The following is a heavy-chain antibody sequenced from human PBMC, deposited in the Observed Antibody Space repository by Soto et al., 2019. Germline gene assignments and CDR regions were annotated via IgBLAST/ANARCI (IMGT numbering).Heavy chain of an antibody. Sequence: SETLSLTCIVAAGSISTYHWSWIRQPAGKGLEWIGHIYYTGSTDYNPSLKSRVTMSVDTSKNQFSLKVSSVTAADTAVYYCARDCSGGACYPASFDYWGQGTLVTVYS. CDR1: AGSISTYH. D-gene: IGHD2-15*01. CDR2: IYYTGST. V-gene: IGHV4-4*07. J-gene: IGHJ4*02. CDR3: ARDCSGGACYPASFDY.